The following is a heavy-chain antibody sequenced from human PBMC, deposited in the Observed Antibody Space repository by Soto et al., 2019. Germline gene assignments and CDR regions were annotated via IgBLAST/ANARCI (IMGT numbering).Heavy chain of an antibody. D-gene: IGHD2-15*01. J-gene: IGHJ5*02. CDR2: INPNSGGT. Sequence: QVQLVQSGAEVKKPGASVKVSCKASGYTFTGYYMHWVRQAPGQGLEWMGWINPNSGGTNYAQKFQGWVTMTRDTSISTAYMELSRLRSDDTAVYYYARDQGCSGGSCYRNWFDPWGQGTLVTVSS. V-gene: IGHV1-2*04. CDR1: GYTFTGYY. CDR3: ARDQGCSGGSCYRNWFDP.